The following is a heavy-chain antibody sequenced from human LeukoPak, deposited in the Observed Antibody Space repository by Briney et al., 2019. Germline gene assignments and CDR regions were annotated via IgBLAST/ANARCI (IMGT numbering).Heavy chain of an antibody. CDR1: GSTFSTYA. D-gene: IGHD1-26*01. V-gene: IGHV1-18*01. Sequence: ASVKVSCKASGSTFSTYAINWVRQAPGQGLEWMGWISAYNGNTNYAQKLQGRVTMTTDTSTSTAYMEPRSLRSDDTAVYYCARDEPIVGATVDHWGQGTLVTVSS. CDR2: ISAYNGNT. J-gene: IGHJ4*02. CDR3: ARDEPIVGATVDH.